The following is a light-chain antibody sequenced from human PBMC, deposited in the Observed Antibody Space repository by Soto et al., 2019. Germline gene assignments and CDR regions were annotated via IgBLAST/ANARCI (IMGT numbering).Light chain of an antibody. CDR3: QEHIGDLPLA. CDR1: QAIDKT. V-gene: IGKV1-27*01. CDR2: AAS. Sequence: DIQMTQSPSSLSASVGDRVTITCRASQAIDKTVAWYQQKPGQVPKLLIYAASTLHSGVPPRFSGSGSGAHFTLTITGLQPEDVAAYYCQEHIGDLPLAFGHGTKVDV. J-gene: IGKJ3*01.